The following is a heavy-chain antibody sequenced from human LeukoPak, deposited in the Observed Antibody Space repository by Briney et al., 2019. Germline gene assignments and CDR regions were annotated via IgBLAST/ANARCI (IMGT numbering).Heavy chain of an antibody. D-gene: IGHD5-12*01. J-gene: IGHJ4*02. CDR1: GGTFSSYA. V-gene: IGHV1-69*13. CDR3: ARDRGGYTTPYYFDY. Sequence: SVKVSCKASGGTFSSYAISWVRQAPGQGLEWMGGIIPIFGTANYAQKFQGRVTITADESTSTAYMELSSLRSDDTAVYYCARDRGGYTTPYYFDYWGQGTLVTVSS. CDR2: IIPIFGTA.